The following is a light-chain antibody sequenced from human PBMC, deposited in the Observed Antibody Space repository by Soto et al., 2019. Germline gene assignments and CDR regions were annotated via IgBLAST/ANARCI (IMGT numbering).Light chain of an antibody. CDR1: QSLVHSNGNTY. J-gene: IGKJ2*01. CDR3: MQGSQWPFT. Sequence: DFVMTQSPLSLPVTLGQPASISCRSSQSLVHSNGNTYLAWFHQRPGQSPRRLIFMVSNREFGVTERFSGSGSGTDFTLKISTVEAEDVGVYYCMQGSQWPFTFGQGTKLEIE. CDR2: MVS. V-gene: IGKV2-30*02.